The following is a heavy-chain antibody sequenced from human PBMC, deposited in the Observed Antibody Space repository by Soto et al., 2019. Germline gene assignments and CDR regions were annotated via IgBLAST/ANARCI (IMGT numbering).Heavy chain of an antibody. CDR2: INGGSGNT. V-gene: IGHV1-3*01. J-gene: IGHJ4*02. CDR3: ARVPPWGNSAGDYYIQHYES. Sequence: ASVKISCKSSGFTFTSYAIHWLREAPGQRPQWMGWINGGSGNTKYSQDFQGRVTFNRDTFATTAYLELSSLRSEDTAVYYCARVPPWGNSAGDYYIQHYESWGKGTQVTVSS. D-gene: IGHD3-10*01. CDR1: GFTFTSYA.